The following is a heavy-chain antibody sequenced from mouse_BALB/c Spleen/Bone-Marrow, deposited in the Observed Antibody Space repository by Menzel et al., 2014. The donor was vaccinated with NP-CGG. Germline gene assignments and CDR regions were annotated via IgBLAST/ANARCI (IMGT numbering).Heavy chain of an antibody. D-gene: IGHD2-1*01. J-gene: IGHJ4*01. CDR3: ARGNPLYAMDY. V-gene: IGHV1-7*01. CDR1: GYTFTSYW. Sequence: QVQLQQSGAELAKPGASVKMSCKASGYTFTSYWMHWVKQRPGPGLEWIGYINPSTGYTDYNQKFNDKATLTADKSSSTAYMQLSSLTSKDSAVYYCARGNPLYAMDYWGQGTSVTVSS. CDR2: INPSTGYT.